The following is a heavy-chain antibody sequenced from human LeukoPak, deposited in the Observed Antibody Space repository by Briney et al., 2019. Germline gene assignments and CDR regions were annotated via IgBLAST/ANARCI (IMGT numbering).Heavy chain of an antibody. CDR2: ISSSSSYI. J-gene: IGHJ6*04. CDR3: ARFPGYSSSSKGEYYYGMDV. V-gene: IGHV3-21*01. D-gene: IGHD6-13*01. Sequence: GSLRLSCAASGFTFSSYSMNWVRQAPGKGLEWVSSISSSSSYIYYADSVKGRFTISRDNAKNSLYLQMNSLRAEDTAVYYCARFPGYSSSSKGEYYYGMDVWGKGTTVTVSS. CDR1: GFTFSSYS.